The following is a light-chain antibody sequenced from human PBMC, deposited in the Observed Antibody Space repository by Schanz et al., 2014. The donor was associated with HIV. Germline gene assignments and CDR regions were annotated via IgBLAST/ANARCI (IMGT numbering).Light chain of an antibody. CDR1: SSDIGAYDF. CDR3: SSYAGSNSVI. V-gene: IGLV2-8*01. CDR2: DVS. Sequence: QSALTQPPSASGSPGQSVTISCTGTSSDIGAYDFVSWYQHHPGKAPKLMIYDVSYRPSGVSNRFSGSKSGNTASLTISGLQAEDEADYFCSSYAGSNSVIFGGGTKVTVL. J-gene: IGLJ2*01.